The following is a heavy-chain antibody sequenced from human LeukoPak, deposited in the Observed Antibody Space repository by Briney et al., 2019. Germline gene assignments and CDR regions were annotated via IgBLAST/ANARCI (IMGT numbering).Heavy chain of an antibody. CDR2: IYPGDSGT. CDR3: ARLAAVTPHYLDY. D-gene: IGHD6-13*01. V-gene: IGHV5-51*01. J-gene: IGHJ4*02. CDR1: GYSFVSYW. Sequence: GESLKISCQGSGYSFVSYWIGWVRQMPGKGLEWMGIIYPGDSGTRYSPSFQGQITISADKSISIAYLQWSSLKSSDTAMYYCARLAAVTPHYLDYWGQGTLVTVSS.